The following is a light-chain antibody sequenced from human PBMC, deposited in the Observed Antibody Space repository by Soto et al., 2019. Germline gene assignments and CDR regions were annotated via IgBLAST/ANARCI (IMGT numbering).Light chain of an antibody. J-gene: IGKJ1*01. CDR2: KAS. Sequence: DIQMTQSPSTLSASVGDRVTITCRASQSISWWLAWYQQKPGKAPKLLMYKASTLESGVPSRFSGSGSVTEFTLTITSLQPDAFATSHCHHYATFPRTFGQGTKVESK. CDR3: HHYATFPRT. V-gene: IGKV1-5*03. CDR1: QSISWW.